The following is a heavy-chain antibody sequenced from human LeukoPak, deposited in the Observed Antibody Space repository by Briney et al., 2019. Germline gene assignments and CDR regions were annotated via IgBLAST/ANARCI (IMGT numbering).Heavy chain of an antibody. CDR2: ITPVINAA. J-gene: IGHJ5*02. Sequence: GASLKVSCKTSGGTLLSHTFSWVRQAPGQGLQWMGKITPVINAANYAQTFQGRLSIYADRSTTTVYMDLSSLRPDDTAVYYCTRVNLRGSNYNWFDPWGQGTRVTVSS. D-gene: IGHD1-26*01. CDR3: TRVNLRGSNYNWFDP. V-gene: IGHV1-69*08. CDR1: GGTLLSHT.